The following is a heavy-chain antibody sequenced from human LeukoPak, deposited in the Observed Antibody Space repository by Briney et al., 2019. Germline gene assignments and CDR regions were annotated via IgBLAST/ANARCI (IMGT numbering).Heavy chain of an antibody. CDR1: GGSISSYY. J-gene: IGHJ4*02. Sequence: SETLSLTCTVSGGSISSYYWSWIRQSPGKGLEWIGYIYYSGSTNYNPSLKSRVTISVDTSKNQFSLKLSSVTAADTAVYYCARDEGDGSYFDNWGQGTLVTVSS. CDR2: IYYSGST. D-gene: IGHD2-15*01. V-gene: IGHV4-59*01. CDR3: ARDEGDGSYFDN.